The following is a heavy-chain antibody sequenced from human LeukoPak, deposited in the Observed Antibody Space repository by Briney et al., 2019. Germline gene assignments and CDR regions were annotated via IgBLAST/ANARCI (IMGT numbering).Heavy chain of an antibody. D-gene: IGHD3-10*01. J-gene: IGHJ4*02. CDR2: IIPIFGTA. CDR1: GGTFSIYA. Sequence: SVNVSFKASGGTFSIYAISWVRQAPGQGLEWMGGIIPIFGTANYAQKFQGRVAITADESTSTAYMGLSSLRSEDTAVYYCARDLGGSGSYSFDYWGQGTLVTVSS. CDR3: ARDLGGSGSYSFDY. V-gene: IGHV1-69*01.